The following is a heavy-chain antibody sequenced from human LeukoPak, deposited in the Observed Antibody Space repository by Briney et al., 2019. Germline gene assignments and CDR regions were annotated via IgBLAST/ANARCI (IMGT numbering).Heavy chain of an antibody. CDR1: GFTFSSYA. CDR3: AKDMGYSSGWYIFDI. V-gene: IGHV3-30-3*01. CDR2: ISYDGSNK. Sequence: PGGSLRLSCAASGFTFSSYAMHWVRQAPGKGLEWVAVISYDGSNKYYADSVKGRFTISRDNAKNSLYLQMNSLRAEDTALYYCAKDMGYSSGWYIFDIWGQGTMVTVSS. D-gene: IGHD6-19*01. J-gene: IGHJ3*02.